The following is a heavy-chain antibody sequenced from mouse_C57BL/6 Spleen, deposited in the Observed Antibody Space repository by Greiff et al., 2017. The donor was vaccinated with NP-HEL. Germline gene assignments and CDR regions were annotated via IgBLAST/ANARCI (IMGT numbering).Heavy chain of an antibody. D-gene: IGHD2-4*01. Sequence: EVQLQQSGPELVKPGASVKMSCKASGYTFTDYNMHWVKQSHGKSLEWIGYINPNNGGTSYNQKFKGKATLTVNKSSSTAYMERRSLTSEDSAVYYCARMVYDYDAFAYWGQGTLVTVSA. CDR1: GYTFTDYN. J-gene: IGHJ3*01. V-gene: IGHV1-22*01. CDR2: INPNNGGT. CDR3: ARMVYDYDAFAY.